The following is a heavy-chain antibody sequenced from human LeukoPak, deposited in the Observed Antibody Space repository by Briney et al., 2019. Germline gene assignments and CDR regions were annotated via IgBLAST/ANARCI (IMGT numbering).Heavy chain of an antibody. J-gene: IGHJ4*02. CDR1: GGTFSSYA. CDR3: ARLNYYDSSGYQAFDY. V-gene: IGHV1-18*01. D-gene: IGHD3-22*01. Sequence: ASVKVSCKASGGTFSSYAISWVRQAPGQGLEWMGWISAYNGNTNYAQKLQGRVTMTTDTSTSTAYMELRSLRSDDTAVYYCARLNYYDSSGYQAFDYWGQGTLVTVSS. CDR2: ISAYNGNT.